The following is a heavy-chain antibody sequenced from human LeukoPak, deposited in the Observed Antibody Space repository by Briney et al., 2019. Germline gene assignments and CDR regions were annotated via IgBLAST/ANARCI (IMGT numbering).Heavy chain of an antibody. CDR1: GFPFTNYW. J-gene: IGHJ4*02. V-gene: IGHV3-7*01. CDR2: IKEDGSVM. Sequence: GGSLRLSCAVSGFPFTNYWMSWVRQAPRKGLERVANIKEDGSVMYYVDPLKGRFTISRDSDQNSLYLQMNSLRVEDTAVYFCARDLWGSYSTGSYLDYWGQGALVTVSS. CDR3: ARDLWGSYSTGSYLDY. D-gene: IGHD6-19*01.